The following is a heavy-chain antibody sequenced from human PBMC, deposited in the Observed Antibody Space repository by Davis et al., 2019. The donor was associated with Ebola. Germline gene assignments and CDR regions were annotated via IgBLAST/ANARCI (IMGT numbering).Heavy chain of an antibody. CDR2: IYTDGRM. CDR1: GFIFSTYV. V-gene: IGHV3-53*01. J-gene: IGHJ2*01. Sequence: GESLKISCSASGFIFSTYVMSWVRLAPGKGLEWVSVIYTDGRMYHADSVKGRFTISRDNSKNTVYLQINSLRAEDTAVYYCATTSYYYWYFDLWGRGTLVTVSS. D-gene: IGHD3-10*01. CDR3: ATTSYYYWYFDL.